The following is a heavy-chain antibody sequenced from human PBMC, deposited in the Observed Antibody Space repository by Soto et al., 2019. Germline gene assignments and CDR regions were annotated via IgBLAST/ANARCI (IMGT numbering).Heavy chain of an antibody. CDR3: ARGSDSGSYYFYFQH. CDR2: IIPIFGTA. D-gene: IGHD1-26*01. V-gene: IGHV1-69*13. Sequence: ASVKVSCKASGGTFSSYAISWVRQAPGQGLEWMGGIIPIFGTANYAQKFQGRVTITADESTSTAYMELSSLRSEDTAVYYCARGSDSGSYYFYFQHWGQGTLVTVSS. CDR1: GGTFSSYA. J-gene: IGHJ1*01.